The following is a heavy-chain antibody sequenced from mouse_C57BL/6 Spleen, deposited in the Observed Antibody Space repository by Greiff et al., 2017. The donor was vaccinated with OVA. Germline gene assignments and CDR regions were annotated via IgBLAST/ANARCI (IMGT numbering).Heavy chain of an antibody. CDR3: TRDDGYYFDV. Sequence: EVKLVESGEGLVKPGGSLKLSCAASGFTFSSYAMSWVRQTPEQRLEWVAYISSGGDYIYYADNVKGRFTISRDNARNTLYLQMSSLKSEDTAMYYCTRDDGYYFDVWGTGTTVTVSS. CDR1: GFTFSSYA. CDR2: ISSGGDYI. D-gene: IGHD2-3*01. J-gene: IGHJ1*03. V-gene: IGHV5-9-1*02.